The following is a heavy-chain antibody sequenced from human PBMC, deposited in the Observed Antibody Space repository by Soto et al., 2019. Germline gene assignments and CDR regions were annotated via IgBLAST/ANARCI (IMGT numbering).Heavy chain of an antibody. Sequence: GASVKVSCKASGYTFTGYYMHWVRQAPGQGLEWMGWINPNSGGTNYAQKFQGWVTMTRDTSISTAYMELSRLRSDDTAVYYCARAPTVTTRFGNWFDPWGQGTLVTVSS. V-gene: IGHV1-2*04. D-gene: IGHD4-17*01. CDR3: ARAPTVTTRFGNWFDP. CDR2: INPNSGGT. CDR1: GYTFTGYY. J-gene: IGHJ5*02.